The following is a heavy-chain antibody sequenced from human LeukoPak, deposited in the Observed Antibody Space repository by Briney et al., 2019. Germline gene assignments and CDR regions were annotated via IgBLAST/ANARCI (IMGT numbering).Heavy chain of an antibody. Sequence: GGSLRLSCAASGFTFSSYAMHWVRQAPGKGLEWVAVISYDGSNKYYADSVKGRFTISRDNAKNSLYLQVNSLRAEDTAVYYCARLNWNSGRTFDYWGQGTLVTVSS. CDR1: GFTFSSYA. J-gene: IGHJ4*02. CDR3: ARLNWNSGRTFDY. D-gene: IGHD1-7*01. CDR2: ISYDGSNK. V-gene: IGHV3-30-3*01.